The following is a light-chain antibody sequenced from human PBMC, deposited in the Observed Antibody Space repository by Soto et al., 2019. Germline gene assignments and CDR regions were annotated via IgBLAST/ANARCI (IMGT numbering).Light chain of an antibody. Sequence: DIQMTQSPSSVSASVGGRVTITCRASQGVSSWLAWYQQKTGKAPKLLIYAASSLQSGVKSRFSGSGSGTDFTLTIRSLQTEDFATYYCQQGYSSAITLGKGTRLEIK. J-gene: IGKJ5*01. CDR1: QGVSSW. CDR3: QQGYSSAIT. CDR2: AAS. V-gene: IGKV1D-12*01.